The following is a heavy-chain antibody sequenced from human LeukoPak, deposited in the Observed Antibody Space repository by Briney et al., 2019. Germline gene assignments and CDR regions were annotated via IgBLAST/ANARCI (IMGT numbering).Heavy chain of an antibody. CDR3: ARDIGIGGSGTPWYFDL. CDR1: GGSISSYY. J-gene: IGHJ2*01. Sequence: SETLSLTCTVSGGSISSYYRSWIRQPAGKGLEWIGRIYTSGSTNYNPSLKSRVTMSVDTSKNQFSLKLSSVTAADTAVYYCARDIGIGGSGTPWYFDLWGRGTLVTVSS. CDR2: IYTSGST. V-gene: IGHV4-4*07. D-gene: IGHD2-15*01.